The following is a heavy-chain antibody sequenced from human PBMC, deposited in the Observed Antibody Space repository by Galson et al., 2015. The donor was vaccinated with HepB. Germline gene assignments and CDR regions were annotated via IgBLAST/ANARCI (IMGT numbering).Heavy chain of an antibody. V-gene: IGHV4/OR15-8*01. CDR1: GGSISSRSW. Sequence: ETLSLTCVVSGGSISSRSWWSWVRQPPGKGLEWIGEIYHSGSTNYNSSLKSRVTISVDKSQNKISLKLNSVTAADTATYYCVRGIAAGVLPWFDPWGQGILVTVSS. CDR3: VRGIAAGVLPWFDP. CDR2: IYHSGST. D-gene: IGHD6-25*01. J-gene: IGHJ5*02.